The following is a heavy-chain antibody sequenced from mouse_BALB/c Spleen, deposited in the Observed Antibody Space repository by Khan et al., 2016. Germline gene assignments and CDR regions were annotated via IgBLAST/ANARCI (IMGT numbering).Heavy chain of an antibody. CDR2: INPSSGYT. CDR3: GKGYYYFDY. CDR1: GYTFTSYW. D-gene: IGHD3-2*02. V-gene: IGHV1-7*01. J-gene: IGHJ2*01. Sequence: QVRLQQSGAELAKPGASVKMSCKASGYTFTSYWMHWIKQRPGQGLEWIGYINPSSGYTEYNQKFKDKATLTADRSSSTAYLQLSSLTSEDSAVFYCGKGYYYFDYWGQGTTLTVSS.